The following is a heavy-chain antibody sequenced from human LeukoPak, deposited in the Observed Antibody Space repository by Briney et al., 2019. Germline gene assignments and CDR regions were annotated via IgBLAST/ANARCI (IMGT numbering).Heavy chain of an antibody. CDR2: LSRRRGST. D-gene: IGHD2-2*01. J-gene: IGHJ3*02. CDR3: AKDRFCSSVSCTGGTAFDI. V-gene: IGHV3-23*01. Sequence: GGSPRLSCALTGFTFINYALYWVRQALGTGLQCVSRLSRRRGSTSFADSVNGRFTISRDNSKNIMYLEMNSLRAEDTAIYYCAKDRFCSSVSCTGGTAFDIWGQGTLVTVSP. CDR1: GFTFINYA.